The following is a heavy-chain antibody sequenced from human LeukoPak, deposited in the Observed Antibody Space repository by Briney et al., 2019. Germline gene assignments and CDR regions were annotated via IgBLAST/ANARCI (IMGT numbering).Heavy chain of an antibody. J-gene: IGHJ4*02. V-gene: IGHV3-23*01. Sequence: GGSLRLSCAASGFTFSSYAMSWVRQAPGKGLEWVSAISGSGGSTYYADSVKGRFTISRDTSKNTLYVQMNSLRAEDTAVYYCAKVKDTAMVNIFDYWGQGTLVTVSS. D-gene: IGHD5-18*01. CDR3: AKVKDTAMVNIFDY. CDR1: GFTFSSYA. CDR2: ISGSGGST.